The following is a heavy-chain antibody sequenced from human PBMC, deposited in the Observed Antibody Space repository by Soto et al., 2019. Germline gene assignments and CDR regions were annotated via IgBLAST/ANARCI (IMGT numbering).Heavy chain of an antibody. J-gene: IGHJ4*02. CDR3: GGTYYFDY. Sequence: QVQLVESGGDVVQPGRSLRLSCAASGFTFSNYGMHWARQAPGKGLEWVAAILYDGSNKYYADSVKGRFTISRDNSKNTLYLQINSLRAEDTAVYCAGGTYYFDYCGQGTLVTVSS. CDR2: ILYDGSNK. D-gene: IGHD1-26*01. CDR1: GFTFSNYG. V-gene: IGHV3-33*01.